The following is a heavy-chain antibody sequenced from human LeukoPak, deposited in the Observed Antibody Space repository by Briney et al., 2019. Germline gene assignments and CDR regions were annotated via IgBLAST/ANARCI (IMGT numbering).Heavy chain of an antibody. V-gene: IGHV4-39*01. D-gene: IGHD1-20*01. CDR3: ARHRSSRYNWNDVVHYFDY. J-gene: IGHJ4*02. Sequence: PSETLSLTCTVSGGSISSYNYYWGWIRQPPGKGLEWIGSIYYSGRTYYNPSLKSRLTISLDTSKNQFSLRLSAVTAPDTAAYCCARHRSSRYNWNDVVHYFDYWGEGTLVTVSS. CDR1: GGSISSYNYY. CDR2: IYYSGRT.